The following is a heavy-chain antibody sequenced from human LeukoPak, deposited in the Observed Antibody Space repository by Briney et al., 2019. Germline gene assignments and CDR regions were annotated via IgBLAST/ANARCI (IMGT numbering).Heavy chain of an antibody. CDR3: ARLGSSGWYLDY. CDR1: GGSFSGYY. CDR2: INHSGST. D-gene: IGHD6-19*01. J-gene: IGHJ4*02. Sequence: SETLSLTCAVYGGSFSGYYWSWIRQPRGKGLEWIGEINHSGSTNYNPSLKSRVTISVDTSKNQFSLKLSSVTAADTAVYYCARLGSSGWYLDYWGQGTLVTVSS. V-gene: IGHV4-34*01.